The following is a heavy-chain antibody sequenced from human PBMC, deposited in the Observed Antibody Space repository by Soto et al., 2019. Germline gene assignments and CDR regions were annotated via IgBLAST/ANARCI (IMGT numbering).Heavy chain of an antibody. V-gene: IGHV4-38-2*01. J-gene: IGHJ4*02. Sequence: SETLSLTCAVSGYSVSSGYYWGWIRQPAEKGLEWLGSIFHSGNTYNNPALKSRVTMSVDTSKNQFSLRLTSVTAADTAIYYCARLLYDSRGYYYFDYWGQGTLVTVSS. CDR3: ARLLYDSRGYYYFDY. CDR1: GYSVSSGYY. CDR2: IFHSGNT. D-gene: IGHD3-22*01.